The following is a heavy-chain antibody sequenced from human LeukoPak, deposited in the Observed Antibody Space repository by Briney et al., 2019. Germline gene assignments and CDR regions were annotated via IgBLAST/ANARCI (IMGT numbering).Heavy chain of an antibody. V-gene: IGHV1-2*02. J-gene: IGHJ5*02. CDR3: ARDRITMVRNPDGWFDP. CDR1: GYTFTSYY. CDR2: INPNSGGT. D-gene: IGHD3-10*01. Sequence: GASVKVSCKASGYTFTSYYMHWVRQAPGQGLEWMGWINPNSGGTNYAQKFQGRVTMTRDTSISTAYMELSRLRSDDTAVYYCARDRITMVRNPDGWFDPWGQGTLVTVSS.